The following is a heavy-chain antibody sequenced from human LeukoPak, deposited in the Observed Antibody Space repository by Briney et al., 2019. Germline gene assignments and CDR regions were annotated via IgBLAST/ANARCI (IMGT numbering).Heavy chain of an antibody. V-gene: IGHV3-73*01. D-gene: IGHD3-22*01. CDR3: TRRESDTMIIVANPFDY. J-gene: IGHJ4*02. CDR1: GFNFSGSV. CDR2: IRSKTNSYAT. Sequence: GGSLRLSCAASGFNFSGSVMHWIRQASGKGLEWVGRIRSKTNSYATVYAALVKGRFTITRDDSKNTAYLQMNSLKTEDTAVYYCTRRESDTMIIVANPFDYWGQGTLVTVSS.